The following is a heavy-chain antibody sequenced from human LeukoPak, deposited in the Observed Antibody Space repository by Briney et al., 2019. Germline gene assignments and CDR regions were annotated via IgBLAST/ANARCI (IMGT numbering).Heavy chain of an antibody. CDR2: ISAYNGNT. D-gene: IGHD2-15*01. CDR1: GYXFTRYG. J-gene: IGHJ3*02. CDR3: AREDQGYAFVS. V-gene: IGHV1-18*01. Sequence: GASVNVSCTPSGYXFTRYGVSWVRQAPGQGLEWLGWISAYNGNTNYAQTLQGRVIMTTDTSTRTAYMELRRLRFDDTAVYYCAREDQGYAFVSWGQGTMVTVSS.